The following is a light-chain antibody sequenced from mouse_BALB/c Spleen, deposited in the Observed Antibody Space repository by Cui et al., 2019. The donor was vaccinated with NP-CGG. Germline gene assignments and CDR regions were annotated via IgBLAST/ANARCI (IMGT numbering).Light chain of an antibody. CDR1: TGAVTTSNY. J-gene: IGLJ1*01. CDR2: GTN. Sequence: QAVGTQVSAFTPPPGETVPLTCRSRTGAVTTSNYANWVQEKPDHLFTGLISGTNNRAPGVPARFSGSLIGDKAARTITGAQTEDEAIYFCALWYSTHWVFGGGTKLTVL. CDR3: ALWYSTHWV. V-gene: IGLV1*01.